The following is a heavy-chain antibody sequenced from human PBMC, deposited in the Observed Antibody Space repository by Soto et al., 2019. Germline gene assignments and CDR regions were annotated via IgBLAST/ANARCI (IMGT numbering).Heavy chain of an antibody. D-gene: IGHD3-3*01. CDR1: GFILSSYW. CDR3: AINMFCVFWSVYYAFDI. V-gene: IGHV3-7*01. Sequence: EVQLVESGGDFVQPGGSLRLSCVASGFILSSYWMSWVRQAPGEALAWVANIKPDGTGKYYVDSVKGRFTISRDNAKNSLYLQMNSLRAEDTAVYYCAINMFCVFWSVYYAFDIWGRGTMVTVSS. CDR2: IKPDGTGK. J-gene: IGHJ3*02.